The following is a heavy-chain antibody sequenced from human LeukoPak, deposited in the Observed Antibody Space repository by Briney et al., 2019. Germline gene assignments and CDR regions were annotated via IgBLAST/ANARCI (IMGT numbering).Heavy chain of an antibody. Sequence: GGSLRLSXAASGFTFSSYGMHWVRQAPGKGLEWVAFIRYDGSNKYYADSVKGRFTISRDNSKNTLYLQMNSLRAEDTAVYYCAKDERYSYGLGGYWGQGTLVTVSS. D-gene: IGHD5-18*01. J-gene: IGHJ4*02. V-gene: IGHV3-30*02. CDR2: IRYDGSNK. CDR3: AKDERYSYGLGGY. CDR1: GFTFSSYG.